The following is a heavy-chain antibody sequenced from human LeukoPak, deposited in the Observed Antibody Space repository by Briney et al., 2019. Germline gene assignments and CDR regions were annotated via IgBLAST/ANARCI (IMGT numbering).Heavy chain of an antibody. Sequence: GGSLRLSCAASGFTFSSYWMSWVRQAPGKGLEWVANIKQDGSEKSYVDSVRGRFTISRDNAKNSLYLQMNSLRAEDTAVYYCATRGFYEDYGVNYYYGMDVWGQGTTVTVSS. J-gene: IGHJ6*02. CDR3: ATRGFYEDYGVNYYYGMDV. CDR2: IKQDGSEK. CDR1: GFTFSSYW. V-gene: IGHV3-7*01. D-gene: IGHD4-17*01.